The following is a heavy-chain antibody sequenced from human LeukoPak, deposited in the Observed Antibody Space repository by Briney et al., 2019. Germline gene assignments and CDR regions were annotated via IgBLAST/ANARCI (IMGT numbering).Heavy chain of an antibody. V-gene: IGHV3-7*01. D-gene: IGHD2-15*01. CDR3: ARDTLPNRYCSGGSCYSDY. J-gene: IGHJ4*02. CDR2: IKQEGSET. Sequence: PGGSLRLSCAASGFSFSSYWMSSVRQAPGEGLEWLANIKQEGSETYYVESVKGRFSISRDNAKNSLYLQMNSLRAEDTAVYYCARDTLPNRYCSGGSCYSDYWGQGTLVTVSS. CDR1: GFSFSSYW.